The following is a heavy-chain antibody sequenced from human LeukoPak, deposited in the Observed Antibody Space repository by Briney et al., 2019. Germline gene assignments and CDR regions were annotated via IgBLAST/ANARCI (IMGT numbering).Heavy chain of an antibody. Sequence: GGSLRLSCAASGFTFSNAWMSWVRQAPGKGLEWISYITNGSDIRHYAGSVEGRFTVSRDNAKNSLYLQMNSLRAEDTAIYYCARGTLFWGQGTLVTVSS. CDR1: GFTFSNAW. D-gene: IGHD1-14*01. CDR3: ARGTLF. V-gene: IGHV3-48*01. J-gene: IGHJ4*02. CDR2: ITNGSDIR.